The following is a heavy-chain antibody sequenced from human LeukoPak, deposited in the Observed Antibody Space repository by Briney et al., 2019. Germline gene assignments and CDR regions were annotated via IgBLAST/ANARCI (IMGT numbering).Heavy chain of an antibody. J-gene: IGHJ4*02. Sequence: GGSLRLSCAASGFSFSIYSMNWVRQAPGKGLEWVSYISSSSSTIFYADSVKGRFTISRDNARNSLYLQMHSLRDEDTAVYYCARAWYSWGYYFDYWGQGALVTVSS. D-gene: IGHD1-26*01. V-gene: IGHV3-48*02. CDR1: GFSFSIYS. CDR2: ISSSSSTI. CDR3: ARAWYSWGYYFDY.